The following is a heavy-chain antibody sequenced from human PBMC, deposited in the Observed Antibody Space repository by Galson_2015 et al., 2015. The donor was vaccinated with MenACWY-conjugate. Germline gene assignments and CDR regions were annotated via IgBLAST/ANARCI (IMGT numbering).Heavy chain of an antibody. CDR1: GYTFTSYG. CDR3: ARDLVVRGVIPLGDYYYGMDV. CDR2: ISAYNGNT. Sequence: QSGAEVKKPGASVKVSCKASGYTFTSYGISWVRQAPGQGLEWMGWISAYNGNTNYAQKLQGRVTMTTDTSTSTAYMELRSLRSDDTAVYYCARDLVVRGVIPLGDYYYGMDVWGQGTTVTVSS. D-gene: IGHD3-10*01. J-gene: IGHJ6*02. V-gene: IGHV1-18*04.